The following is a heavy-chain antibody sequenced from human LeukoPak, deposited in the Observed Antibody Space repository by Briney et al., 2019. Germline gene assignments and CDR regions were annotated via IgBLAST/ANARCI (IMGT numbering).Heavy chain of an antibody. J-gene: IGHJ4*02. D-gene: IGHD6-6*01. V-gene: IGHV3-30*04. CDR1: GFTFSSYA. Sequence: PGGSLRLSCAASGFTFSSYAMHWVRQAPGKGLEWVAVISYDGSNKYYADSVKGRFTISRDNAKNSLYLQMNSLRAEDTAVYYCARDKGDEYSSSPYFDYWGQGTLVTVSS. CDR3: ARDKGDEYSSSPYFDY. CDR2: ISYDGSNK.